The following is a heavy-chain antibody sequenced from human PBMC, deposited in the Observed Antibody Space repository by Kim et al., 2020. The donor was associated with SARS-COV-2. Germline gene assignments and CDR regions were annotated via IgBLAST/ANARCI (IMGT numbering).Heavy chain of an antibody. D-gene: IGHD2-15*01. CDR3: ARVISKYHHPTHNWFDP. V-gene: IGHV4-34*01. Sequence: SETLSLTCAVYGGSFSGYYWSWIRQPPGKGLEWIGEINHSGSTNYNPSLKSRVTISVDTSKNQFSLKLSSVTAADTAVYYCARVISKYHHPTHNWFDPWGQGTLVTVSS. CDR2: INHSGST. J-gene: IGHJ5*02. CDR1: GGSFSGYY.